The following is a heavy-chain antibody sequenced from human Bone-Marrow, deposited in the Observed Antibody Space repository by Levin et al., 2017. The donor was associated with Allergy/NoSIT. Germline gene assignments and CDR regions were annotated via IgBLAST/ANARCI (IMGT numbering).Heavy chain of an antibody. V-gene: IGHV3-23*01. CDR1: GFPFHTSA. J-gene: IGHJ4*02. Sequence: GESLKISCTASGFPFHTSAMTWVRQAPGQGLGWVSSISGDADMTSYADSVKGRFTVSRDNSKNLLFLQMDNLRVEDTAVFYCAKGSSGWFQETDSWGQGTLVTVSS. CDR3: AKGSSGWFQETDS. D-gene: IGHD6-19*01. CDR2: ISGDADMT.